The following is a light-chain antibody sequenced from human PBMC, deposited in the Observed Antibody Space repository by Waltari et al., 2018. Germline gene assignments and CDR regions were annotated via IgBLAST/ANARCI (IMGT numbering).Light chain of an antibody. CDR3: QQVNSFSLT. CDR2: TAS. V-gene: IGKV1-9*01. CDR1: QGISSS. Sequence: DIQLTPSPSFLSASVGDRVTITCRASQGISSSLAWYQQKPGKAPNLLIYTASTLQSGVPSRFSGSGSGTEFTLTISSLQPEDFATYYCQQVNSFSLTFGGGTKVEIK. J-gene: IGKJ4*01.